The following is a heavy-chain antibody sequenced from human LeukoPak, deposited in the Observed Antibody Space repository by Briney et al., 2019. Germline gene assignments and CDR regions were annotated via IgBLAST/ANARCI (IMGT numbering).Heavy chain of an antibody. CDR3: ARDPPHGYGRVNFDY. CDR2: ISAYNGNT. J-gene: IGHJ4*02. Sequence: ASVKVSCKASGYTFTSYGISWVRQAPGQGLEWMGWISAYNGNTNYAQKLQGRATMTTDTSTSTAYMELRSLRPDDTAVYYCARDPPHGYGRVNFDYWGQGTLVTVSS. CDR1: GYTFTSYG. V-gene: IGHV1-18*01. D-gene: IGHD4-17*01.